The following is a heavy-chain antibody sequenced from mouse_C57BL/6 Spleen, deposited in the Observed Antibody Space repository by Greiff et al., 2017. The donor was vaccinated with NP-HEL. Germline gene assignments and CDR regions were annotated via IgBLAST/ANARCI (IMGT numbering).Heavy chain of an antibody. V-gene: IGHV1-42*01. D-gene: IGHD2-12*01. J-gene: IGHJ2*01. CDR1: GYSFTGYY. CDR2: INPSTGGT. CDR3: ARGALAYYSKRADY. Sequence: EVQLVESGPELVKPGASVKISCKASGYSFTGYYMNWVKQSPEKSLEWIGEINPSTGGTTYNQKFKAKATLTVDKSSSTAYMQLKSLTSEDSAVYYCARGALAYYSKRADYWGQGTTLTVSS.